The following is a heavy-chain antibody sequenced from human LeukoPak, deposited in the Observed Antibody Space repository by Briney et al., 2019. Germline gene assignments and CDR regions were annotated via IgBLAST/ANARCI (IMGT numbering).Heavy chain of an antibody. D-gene: IGHD2-15*01. CDR2: INPSSGGT. CDR3: ARDPLGYDHDFDY. V-gene: IGHV1-2*02. CDR1: GYTFTGYY. Sequence: ASVKVSCKSSGYTFTGYYIHWVRQAPGQGLEWMGWINPSSGGTYYAQKFQGRVTMTRDTSISTAHMELSSLRSDDTAVYYCARDPLGYDHDFDYWGQGTLATVSS. J-gene: IGHJ4*02.